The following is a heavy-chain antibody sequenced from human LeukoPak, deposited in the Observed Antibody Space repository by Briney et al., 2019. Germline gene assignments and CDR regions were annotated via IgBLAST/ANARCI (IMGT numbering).Heavy chain of an antibody. J-gene: IGHJ5*02. CDR3: AKEPYYCSGGSCGANWFDP. V-gene: IGHV3-23*01. D-gene: IGHD2-15*01. Sequence: GGSLRLSCAASGFTFSSYAMSWVRQAPGKGLEWVSAISGSGGSTYYADSVKGRFTISRDNSKNTLYLQTNSLRAEDTAVYYCAKEPYYCSGGSCGANWFDPWGQGTLVTVSS. CDR1: GFTFSSYA. CDR2: ISGSGGST.